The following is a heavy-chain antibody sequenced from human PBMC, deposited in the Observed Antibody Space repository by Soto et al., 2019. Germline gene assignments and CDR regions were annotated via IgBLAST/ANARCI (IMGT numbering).Heavy chain of an antibody. Sequence: SGFTFSDYYRSWIRQAPGKGLEWVSYLSSSGSTIYYADSVKGRFTISRDNAKNTLYLQMNSLRAEDTAVYYCAREPYGDSQYFDYWGQGTPVTVSS. D-gene: IGHD2-21*02. V-gene: IGHV3-11*04. CDR2: LSSSGSTI. CDR1: GFTFSDYY. J-gene: IGHJ4*02. CDR3: AREPYGDSQYFDY.